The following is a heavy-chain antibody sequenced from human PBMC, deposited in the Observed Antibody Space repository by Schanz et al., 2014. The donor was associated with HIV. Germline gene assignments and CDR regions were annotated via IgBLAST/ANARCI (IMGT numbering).Heavy chain of an antibody. CDR2: VGSSVGFT. CDR3: ARDPDPYRLSHSWPH. Sequence: EVQLLESGGSLIQPGGSLTLSCAASGFTFANQAMSWVRQAPGKGLEWVASVGSSVGFTVYADSVQGRFTISRDYSKNTLFLQMTSLRVDDTAIYYCARDPDPYRLSHSWPHWGQGTLVTVSS. V-gene: IGHV3-23*01. J-gene: IGHJ4*02. CDR1: GFTFANQA. D-gene: IGHD6-13*01.